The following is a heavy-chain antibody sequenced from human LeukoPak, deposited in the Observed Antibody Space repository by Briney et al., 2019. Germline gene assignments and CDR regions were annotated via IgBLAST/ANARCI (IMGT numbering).Heavy chain of an antibody. CDR1: GYSFTSFW. V-gene: IGHV5-51*01. CDR3: ARPYSNSHPGWMDV. J-gene: IGHJ6*03. Sequence: GESLKISCKGSGYSFTSFWIAWVRQTPGKGLEWMGIIYPADSDIRYSPSFQGQVTISADKSITTAYLQWGTLKASDTAIYYCARPYSNSHPGWMDVWGRGTTATVSS. CDR2: IYPADSDI. D-gene: IGHD6-6*01.